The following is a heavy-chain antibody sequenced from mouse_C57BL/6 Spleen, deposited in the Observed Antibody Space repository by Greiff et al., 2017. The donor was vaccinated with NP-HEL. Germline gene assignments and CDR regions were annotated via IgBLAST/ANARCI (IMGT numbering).Heavy chain of an antibody. D-gene: IGHD2-12*01. CDR2: ISDGGSYT. V-gene: IGHV5-4*01. J-gene: IGHJ4*01. CDR1: GFTFSSYA. Sequence: EVQVVESGGGLVKPGGSLKLSCAASGFTFSSYAMSWVRQTPEKRLEWVATISDGGSYTYYPDNVKGRFTISRDNAKNNLYLQMSHLKSEDTAMYYCARDSSYGFYYAMDYWGQGTSVTVSS. CDR3: ARDSSYGFYYAMDY.